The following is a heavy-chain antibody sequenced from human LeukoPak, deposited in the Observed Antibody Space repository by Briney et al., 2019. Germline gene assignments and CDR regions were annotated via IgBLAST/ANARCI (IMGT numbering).Heavy chain of an antibody. CDR2: IYYSGTT. CDR1: GDSISSYY. V-gene: IGHV4-59*01. D-gene: IGHD1-26*01. J-gene: IGHJ4*02. CDR3: ASGRPLGFDY. Sequence: SETLSLTCTVSGDSISSYYWTWIRQPPGKGLEWIGYIYYSGTTNYNPSLKSRVTMSVDTSKNQFSLKLSSVTAADTAVYYCASGRPLGFDYWGQGTLVTVSS.